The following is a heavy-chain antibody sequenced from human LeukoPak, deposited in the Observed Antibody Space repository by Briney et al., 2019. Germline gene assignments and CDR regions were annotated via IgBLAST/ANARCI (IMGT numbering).Heavy chain of an antibody. D-gene: IGHD4-17*01. CDR2: ISGNGGSK. V-gene: IGHV3-23*01. Sequence: TGGSLRLSCAVSGFTFSTYSLSWVRQAPGKGLEWVGSISGNGGSKYYTDFVKRRFTSPRDNSRNTLDVQMNSLRAEDTAVYYCAKDLPRVNTGIYFDYWGQGTLVTVSS. CDR3: AKDLPRVNTGIYFDY. CDR1: GFTFSTYS. J-gene: IGHJ4*02.